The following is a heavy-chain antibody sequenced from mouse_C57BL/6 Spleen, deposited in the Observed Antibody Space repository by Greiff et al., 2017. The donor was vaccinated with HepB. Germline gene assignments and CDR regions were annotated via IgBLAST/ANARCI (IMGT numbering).Heavy chain of an antibody. CDR1: GFSFNTYA. J-gene: IGHJ2*01. CDR3: VLQGADYDYFDY. CDR2: IRSKSNNYAT. D-gene: IGHD2-4*01. Sequence: EVQLVESGGGLVQPKGSLKLSCAASGFSFNTYAMNWVRQAPGKGLEWVARIRSKSNNYATYYDDSVKDRFTISKDDTKSMLYLQMINLKTEDADLYSCVLQGADYDYFDYWGQGTTLTVSS. V-gene: IGHV10-1*01.